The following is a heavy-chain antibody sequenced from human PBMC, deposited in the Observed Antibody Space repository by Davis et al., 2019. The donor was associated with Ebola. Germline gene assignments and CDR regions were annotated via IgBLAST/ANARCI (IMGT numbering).Heavy chain of an antibody. D-gene: IGHD3-22*01. CDR3: AGDTYYDSSGYYYGGGY. Sequence: PGGSLRLSCAASGFTFSSYSMNWVRQAPGKGLEWVSSISSSSSYIYYADSVKGRFTISRDNAKNSLYLQMNSLRAEDTAVYYCAGDTYYDSSGYYYGGGYWGQGTLVTVSS. CDR1: GFTFSSYS. J-gene: IGHJ4*02. V-gene: IGHV3-21*01. CDR2: ISSSSSYI.